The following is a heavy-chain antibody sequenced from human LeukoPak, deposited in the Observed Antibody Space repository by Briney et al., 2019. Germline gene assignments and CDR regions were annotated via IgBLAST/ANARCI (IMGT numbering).Heavy chain of an antibody. V-gene: IGHV3-23*01. CDR3: ARGLFLSGYLDAFDI. CDR1: GFTFSNYG. CDR2: ISGSGGST. D-gene: IGHD3-22*01. Sequence: GGSLRLSCAASGFTFSNYGMTWVRQAPGKGLEWVSSISGSGGSTYYADSVKGRFTISRDNSKNTLYLQMNSLRVEDTAVYYCARGLFLSGYLDAFDIWGQGTVVIVSS. J-gene: IGHJ3*02.